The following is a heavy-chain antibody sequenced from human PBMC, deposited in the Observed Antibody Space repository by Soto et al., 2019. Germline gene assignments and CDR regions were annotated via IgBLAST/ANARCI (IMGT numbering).Heavy chain of an antibody. CDR2: ISGSGGST. CDR3: AKDARGYCSGGSCYSGDAFDI. J-gene: IGHJ3*02. V-gene: IGHV3-23*01. CDR1: GFTFSSYA. Sequence: GGSLRLSCAASGFTFSSYAMSWVRQAPGKGLEWVSAISGSGGSTYYADSVKGRFTISRDNSKNTLYLKMNSLRAEDTAVYYCAKDARGYCSGGSCYSGDAFDIWGQGTMVTVSS. D-gene: IGHD2-15*01.